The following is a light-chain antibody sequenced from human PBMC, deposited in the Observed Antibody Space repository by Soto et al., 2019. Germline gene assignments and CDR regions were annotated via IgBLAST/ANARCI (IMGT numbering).Light chain of an antibody. Sequence: EIVLAQSPGTLSLSPGERATLSCRASQSVSSSFLAGYLQRPGQAPRVLIYDASRRATGIPDRFSGSGSGTIFILSISRLEPEDFAVYYCQQYGSSPWTFGQGTKVDI. CDR3: QQYGSSPWT. CDR1: QSVSSSF. J-gene: IGKJ1*01. CDR2: DAS. V-gene: IGKV3-20*01.